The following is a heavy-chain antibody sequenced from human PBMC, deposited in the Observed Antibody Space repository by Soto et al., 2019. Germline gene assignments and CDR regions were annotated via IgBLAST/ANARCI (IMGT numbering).Heavy chain of an antibody. J-gene: IGHJ6*02. CDR1: GGSISSGDYY. V-gene: IGHV4-30-4*01. D-gene: IGHD3-22*01. CDR2: IYYSGST. CDR3: ARVPSTDSSGYPDPYYYYGMDV. Sequence: PSETLSLTCTVSGGSISSGDYYWSWIRQPPGKGLEWIGYIYYSGSTYYNPSLKSRVTISVDTSKNQFSLKLSSVTAADTAVYYCARVPSTDSSGYPDPYYYYGMDVWGQGTTVTVSS.